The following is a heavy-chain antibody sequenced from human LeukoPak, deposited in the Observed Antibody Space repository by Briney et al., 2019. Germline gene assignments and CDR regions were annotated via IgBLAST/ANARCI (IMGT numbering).Heavy chain of an antibody. CDR2: ISHDGNKN. Sequence: PGGSLRLSCVASGFIFSSHGMHWVRQAPGKGLDWVAAISHDGNKNYYADSVKGRFTISRDNPRNTLYLQMNILRTEDTAVYYCAKEGTPQVSTWYDLWGQGTQVIVSS. CDR3: AKEGTPQVSTWYDL. J-gene: IGHJ5*02. V-gene: IGHV3-30*18. D-gene: IGHD3-10*01. CDR1: GFIFSSHG.